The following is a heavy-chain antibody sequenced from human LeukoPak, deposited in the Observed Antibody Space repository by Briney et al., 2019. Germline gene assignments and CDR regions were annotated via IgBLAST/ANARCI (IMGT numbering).Heavy chain of an antibody. J-gene: IGHJ4*02. CDR3: ANGYSTHYFDY. CDR2: ISSSGST. CDR1: GDSISSGDYY. Sequence: PSQTLSLTCTVSGDSISSGDYYWSWIRQPAGKGLEWIGRISSSGSTNYNPSLKSRVTISVDTSKNQFSLKLSSVTAADTAVYYCANGYSTHYFDYWGQGTLVTVSS. D-gene: IGHD6-13*01. V-gene: IGHV4-61*02.